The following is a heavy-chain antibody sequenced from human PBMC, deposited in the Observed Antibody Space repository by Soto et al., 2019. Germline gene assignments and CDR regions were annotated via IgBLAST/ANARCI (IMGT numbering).Heavy chain of an antibody. V-gene: IGHV3-7*04. D-gene: IGHD2-2*01. CDR2: IRQDGSEK. J-gene: IGHJ4*02. CDR3: AREIVVARGASYFDY. CDR1: GFTFSSNW. Sequence: GGSLRLSCVGSGFTFSSNWMTWVRQAPGKGLEWVGNIRQDGSEKNYVDSVKGRFTISRDNAKNSLYLQMNSLRAEDTSVYYCAREIVVARGASYFDYWGPGTLVTVSS.